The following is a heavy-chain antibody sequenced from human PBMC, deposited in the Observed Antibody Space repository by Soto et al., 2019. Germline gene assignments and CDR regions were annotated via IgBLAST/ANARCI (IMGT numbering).Heavy chain of an antibody. V-gene: IGHV3-7*05. CDR2: IKQDGSEK. Sequence: GGSLRLSCAASGFTFSSYWMSWVRQAPGKGLEWVANIKQDGSEKYYVDSVKGRFTISRDNAKNSLYLQMNSLRAEDTAVYYCARDNPPIAAPGTRFDPWGQGTLVTVSS. CDR1: GFTFSSYW. CDR3: ARDNPPIAAPGTRFDP. D-gene: IGHD6-13*01. J-gene: IGHJ5*02.